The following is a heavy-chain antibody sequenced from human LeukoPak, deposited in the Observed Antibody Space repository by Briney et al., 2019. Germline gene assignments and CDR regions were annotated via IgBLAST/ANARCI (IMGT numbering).Heavy chain of an antibody. CDR3: ARDPHGSAGFDY. Sequence: GGSLRLSCAASGFTFSSYSMNWVRQAPGKGLEWVSSISSSSSYIYYVDSVKGRFTISRDNAKNSLYLQMNSLRAEDTAVYYCARDPHGSAGFDYWGQGTLVTVSS. D-gene: IGHD3-10*01. V-gene: IGHV3-21*01. CDR2: ISSSSSYI. CDR1: GFTFSSYS. J-gene: IGHJ4*02.